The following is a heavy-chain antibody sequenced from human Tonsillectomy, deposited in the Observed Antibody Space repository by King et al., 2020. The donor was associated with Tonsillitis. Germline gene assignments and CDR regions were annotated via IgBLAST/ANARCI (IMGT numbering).Heavy chain of an antibody. Sequence: VQLQESGPGLVKPSETLSLNCSVSGDSVSRGGLYWSWIRQPPGKGLEWIGYIYYSGDTNYNPSLKSRVTISLDRPENQFSLKLTSVTAADTAVYFCARCLPPWGSPSSCFSDYWGQGTLVTVSS. V-gene: IGHV4-61*08. D-gene: IGHD3-16*01. CDR3: ARCLPPWGSPSSCFSDY. CDR1: GDSVSRGGLY. J-gene: IGHJ4*02. CDR2: IYYSGDT.